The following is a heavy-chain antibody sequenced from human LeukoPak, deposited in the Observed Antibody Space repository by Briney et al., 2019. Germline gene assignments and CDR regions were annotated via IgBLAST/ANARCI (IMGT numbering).Heavy chain of an antibody. CDR2: ISPDGSSK. V-gene: IGHV3-74*01. Sequence: GGSLRLSCAVSGFTLSGYWMHWVRQVPGKGLLWVSHISPDGSSKSYADSVQGRFTISRDDARNMLYLQMSSLRDEDAAVYFCVRDAWGSCPLDYWGQGTLVTVSS. CDR3: VRDAWGSCPLDY. CDR1: GFTLSGYW. J-gene: IGHJ4*02. D-gene: IGHD3-16*01.